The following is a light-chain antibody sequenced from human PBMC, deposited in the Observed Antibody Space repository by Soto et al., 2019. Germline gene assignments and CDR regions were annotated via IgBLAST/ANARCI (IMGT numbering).Light chain of an antibody. J-gene: IGLJ1*01. CDR2: EVS. CDR1: SSDVGGYTY. V-gene: IGLV2-14*01. Sequence: QSALTQPASVSGSPGQSITISCTGTSSDVGGYTYVSWYQQHPGKAPKLMIYEVSNRPSGVSNRFSGSKSGNTASLTISGLQAEDEADYYCSSYTSSSTLLYVFGTGTKVTVL. CDR3: SSYTSSSTLLYV.